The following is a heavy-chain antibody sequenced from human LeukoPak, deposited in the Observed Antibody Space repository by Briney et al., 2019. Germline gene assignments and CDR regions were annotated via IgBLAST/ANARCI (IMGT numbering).Heavy chain of an antibody. Sequence: GGSLRLSCAASGFTLSSYGMNWVRQAPGKGLEGVEVISYDGSNKYYADSVKGRFTISRDNSKNTLYLQMNSLRAEDTAVYYCAKLIWPYGDYGRDFDYWGQGTLVTVSS. J-gene: IGHJ4*02. CDR3: AKLIWPYGDYGRDFDY. CDR2: ISYDGSNK. V-gene: IGHV3-30*18. CDR1: GFTLSSYG. D-gene: IGHD4-17*01.